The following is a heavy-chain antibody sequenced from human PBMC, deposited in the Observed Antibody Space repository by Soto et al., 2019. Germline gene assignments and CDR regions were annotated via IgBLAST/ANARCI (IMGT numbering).Heavy chain of an antibody. CDR1: GYTFTSYA. CDR3: AREEAGTPYYYYYMDV. J-gene: IGHJ6*03. CDR2: INAGNGNT. Sequence: GASVKVSCKASGYTFTSYAVHWVRQAPGQRLEWMGWINAGNGNTKYSQKFQGRVTITRDTSASTAYMELSSLRSEDTAVYYCAREEAGTPYYYYYMDVWGKGTTVTVSS. V-gene: IGHV1-3*01. D-gene: IGHD6-19*01.